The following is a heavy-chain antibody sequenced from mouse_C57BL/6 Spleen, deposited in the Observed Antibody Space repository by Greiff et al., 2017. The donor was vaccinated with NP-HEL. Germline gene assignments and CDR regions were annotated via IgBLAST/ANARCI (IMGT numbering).Heavy chain of an antibody. D-gene: IGHD1-1*01. CDR1: GYTFTSYW. V-gene: IGHV1-64*01. CDR2: IHPNSGST. Sequence: QVQLQQPGAELVKPGASVKLSCKASGYTFTSYWMHWVKQRPGQGLEWIGRIHPNSGSTNYNEKFKSKATLTVDKSSSTAYMQLSSLTSEDSAVYYCAREDYYGSSDYWGQGTTLTVSS. J-gene: IGHJ2*01. CDR3: AREDYYGSSDY.